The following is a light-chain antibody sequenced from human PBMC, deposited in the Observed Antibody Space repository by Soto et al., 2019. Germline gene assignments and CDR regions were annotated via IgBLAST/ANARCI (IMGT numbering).Light chain of an antibody. Sequence: EIILTQSPASLSVSPGERATLSCRASQSVNNNLAWYQQKPGQAPRLLIYGASTRATGIASRFRGSGSGTEFTLTITSLQSDDFAVYFCQQYNNLPPDTFGQGTKLEIK. CDR2: GAS. V-gene: IGKV3-15*01. J-gene: IGKJ2*01. CDR3: QQYNNLPPDT. CDR1: QSVNNN.